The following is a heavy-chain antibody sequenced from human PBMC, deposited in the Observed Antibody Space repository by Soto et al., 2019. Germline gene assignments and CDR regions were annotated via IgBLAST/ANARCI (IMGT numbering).Heavy chain of an antibody. CDR1: GGTFSSYA. V-gene: IGHV1-69*13. D-gene: IGHD2-21*02. Sequence: SVKVSCKASGGTFSSYAISWVRQAPGQGLEWMGGIIPIFGTANYAQKFQGRVTITADESTSTAYMELSSLRSEDTAVYYCASSYCGGDCSSPYYYYYGMDVWGQGTTVTVSS. J-gene: IGHJ6*02. CDR2: IIPIFGTA. CDR3: ASSYCGGDCSSPYYYYYGMDV.